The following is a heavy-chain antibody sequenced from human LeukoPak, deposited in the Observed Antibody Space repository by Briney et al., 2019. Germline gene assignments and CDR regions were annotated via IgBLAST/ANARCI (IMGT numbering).Heavy chain of an antibody. V-gene: IGHV1-46*01. Sequence: EASVKVSCKASGYIFTSYYMHWVRQAPGQGLEWMGIINPSGGSTSYAQKFQGRVTMTRDTSTSTMYMELSSLRSEDTAVYYCARAQGYSSSDDAFDIWGQGTTVTVSS. J-gene: IGHJ3*02. D-gene: IGHD6-19*01. CDR2: INPSGGST. CDR3: ARAQGYSSSDDAFDI. CDR1: GYIFTSYY.